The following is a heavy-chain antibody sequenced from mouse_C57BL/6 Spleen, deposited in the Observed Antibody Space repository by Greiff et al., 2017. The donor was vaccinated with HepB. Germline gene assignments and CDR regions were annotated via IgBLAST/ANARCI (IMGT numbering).Heavy chain of an antibody. CDR1: GYTFTSYW. V-gene: IGHV1-55*01. J-gene: IGHJ1*03. Sequence: VQLQQPGAELVKPGASVKMSCKASGYTFTSYWITWVKQRPGQGLEWIGDIYPGSGSTNYNEKFKSKATLTVDTSSSTAYMQLSSLTSEDSAVYYCARLDGYYAYWYFDVWGTGTTVTVSS. D-gene: IGHD2-3*01. CDR3: ARLDGYYAYWYFDV. CDR2: IYPGSGST.